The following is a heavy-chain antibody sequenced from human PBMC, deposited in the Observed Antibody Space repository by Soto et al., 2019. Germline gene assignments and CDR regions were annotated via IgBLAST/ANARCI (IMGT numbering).Heavy chain of an antibody. Sequence: QVQLVQSGAEVKKPGASVKVSCKASGYTFTGYYMHWVRQAPGQGLEWMGWINPNSGGTNYAQKFQGWVTMTRDTSISTAYMELSRLRSDDTAVHYCARGVRNYWNYDYGMDVWGQGTTVTVSS. CDR2: INPNSGGT. CDR3: ARGVRNYWNYDYGMDV. V-gene: IGHV1-2*04. J-gene: IGHJ6*02. D-gene: IGHD1-1*01. CDR1: GYTFTGYY.